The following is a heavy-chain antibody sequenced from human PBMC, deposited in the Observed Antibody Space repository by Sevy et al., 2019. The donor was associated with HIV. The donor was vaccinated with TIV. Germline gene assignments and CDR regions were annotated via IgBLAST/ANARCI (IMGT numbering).Heavy chain of an antibody. Sequence: GESLKISCAASGFTFSSYALHWVRQAPGKGLEWVAVISYDDGSNRNYADSVKGRFTISRDIAKNTVYLQMNSLRAEDTAVYYCARDSGYCGGDCYGPGGYWGQGTLVTVSS. CDR3: ARDSGYCGGDCYGPGGY. D-gene: IGHD2-21*02. V-gene: IGHV3-30-3*01. CDR2: ISYDDGSNR. CDR1: GFTFSSYA. J-gene: IGHJ4*02.